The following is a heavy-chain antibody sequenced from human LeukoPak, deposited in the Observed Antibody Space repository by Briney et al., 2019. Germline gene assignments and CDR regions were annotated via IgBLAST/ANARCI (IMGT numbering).Heavy chain of an antibody. CDR1: GGSFSGYY. D-gene: IGHD2-2*01. Sequence: SETLSLTCAVYGGSFSGYYWSWIRQPPGKGLEWIGEINHSGSTNYNPSLKSRVTISVDTSKNQFSLKLSSVTAADTAVYYCARTGGVSDIVVVPAADYYYYYMDVWGKGTTVTVSS. J-gene: IGHJ6*03. V-gene: IGHV4-34*01. CDR3: ARTGGVSDIVVVPAADYYYYYMDV. CDR2: INHSGST.